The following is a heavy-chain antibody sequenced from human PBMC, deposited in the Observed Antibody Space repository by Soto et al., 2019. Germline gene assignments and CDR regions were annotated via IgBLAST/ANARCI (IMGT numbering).Heavy chain of an antibody. CDR1: TVTINVHG. CDR3: ARDIWSGDYKWFAS. Sequence: GGSLRLSCTSSTVTINVHGIQWVRQAPGKGLEWVAFISNDGRAQYYADSVKGRFTISRDYSKNTVDLQMNSLRNEETAVYYCARDIWSGDYKWFASWGPGTLVTVSS. J-gene: IGHJ5*01. V-gene: IGHV3-30*03. CDR2: ISNDGRAQ. D-gene: IGHD3-3*01.